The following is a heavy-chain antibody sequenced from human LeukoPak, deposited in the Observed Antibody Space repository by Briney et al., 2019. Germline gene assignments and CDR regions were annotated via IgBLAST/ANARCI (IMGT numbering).Heavy chain of an antibody. CDR2: ISSSSSYI. V-gene: IGHV3-21*01. Sequence: PGGSLRLSCAASGFTLSSYSMNWVRQAPGKGLEWVSSISSSSSYIYYADSVKGRFTISRDNAKNSLYLQMNSLRAEDTAVYYCARVGQQQLNFDYWGQGTLVTVSS. J-gene: IGHJ4*02. CDR3: ARVGQQQLNFDY. CDR1: GFTLSSYS. D-gene: IGHD6-13*01.